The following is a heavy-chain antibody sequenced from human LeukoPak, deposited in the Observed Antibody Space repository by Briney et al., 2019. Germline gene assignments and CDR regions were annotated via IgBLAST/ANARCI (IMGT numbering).Heavy chain of an antibody. CDR2: ISGSGGST. J-gene: IGHJ6*02. CDR3: AKGDSAPRYYYYYGMDV. V-gene: IGHV3-23*01. D-gene: IGHD3-22*01. CDR1: GFTFSSYA. Sequence: GGSLRLSCAASGFTFSSYAMSWVRQAPGKGLEWVSAISGSGGSTYCADSVKGRFTISRDNSKNTLYLQMNSLRAEDTAVYYCAKGDSAPRYYYYYGMDVWGQGTTVTVSS.